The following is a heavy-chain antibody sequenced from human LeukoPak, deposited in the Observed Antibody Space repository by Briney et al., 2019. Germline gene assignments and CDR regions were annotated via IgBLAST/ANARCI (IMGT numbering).Heavy chain of an antibody. J-gene: IGHJ4*02. CDR2: ISYDGSNK. CDR1: GFTFNSYN. Sequence: GRSLRLSCAASGFTFNSYNMHWVRQAPGEGLEWVAVISYDGSNKYYADPVKGRFTISRDNFKNTLYLQMSSLRTEDTAVYYCATDFAEAFDYWGQGTLVTVSS. CDR3: ATDFAEAFDY. V-gene: IGHV3-30*04.